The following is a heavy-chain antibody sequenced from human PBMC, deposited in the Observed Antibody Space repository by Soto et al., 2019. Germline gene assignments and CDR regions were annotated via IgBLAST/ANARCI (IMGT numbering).Heavy chain of an antibody. J-gene: IGHJ3*02. Sequence: PSETLSLTCTVSGGSVSSGAYYWTWIRQRPGKGLEWIGYIYYSGSTYYSPSLKSRLSISLDTSKNQFSLRLSSVTAADTAMYYCARARLRAVYAVDIWGQGTMVTV. D-gene: IGHD5-12*01. CDR2: IYYSGST. V-gene: IGHV4-31*03. CDR3: ARARLRAVYAVDI. CDR1: GGSVSSGAYY.